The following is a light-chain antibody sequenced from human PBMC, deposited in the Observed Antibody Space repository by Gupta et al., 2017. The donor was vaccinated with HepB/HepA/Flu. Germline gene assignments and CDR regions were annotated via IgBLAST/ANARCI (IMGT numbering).Light chain of an antibody. CDR3: NSRDSSGNRWV. V-gene: IGLV3-19*01. J-gene: IGLJ3*02. Sequence: SELTQPLLVSVAWAQAVRITCQGDSRRSYYASWYQQKPGQAPVLVIYGKNNRPSGIPDRFSGSSSGNTASLTITGAQAEDEADYYCNSRDSSGNRWVFGGGTKLTVL. CDR2: GKN. CDR1: SRRSYY.